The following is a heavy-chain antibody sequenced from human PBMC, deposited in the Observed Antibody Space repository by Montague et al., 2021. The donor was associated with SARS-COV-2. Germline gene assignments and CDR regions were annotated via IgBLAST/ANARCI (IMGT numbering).Heavy chain of an antibody. CDR1: TGSLNAHY. J-gene: IGHJ5*01. Sequence: SETLSLTCAVYTGSLNAHYWNWIRQPPGKGLEWIGEINRSGGTNYSPSFKSRVSMSRDSSRNQFSLRLTSVTAADSGIYYGARASLTDQFRFRGKSLDSWGPGTPVTVSS. D-gene: IGHD3-3*01. V-gene: IGHV4-34*01. CDR3: ARASLTDQFRFRGKSLDS. CDR2: INRSGGT.